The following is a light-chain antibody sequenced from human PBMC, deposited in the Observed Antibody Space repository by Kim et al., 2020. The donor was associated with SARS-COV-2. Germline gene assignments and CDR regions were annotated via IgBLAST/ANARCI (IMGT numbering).Light chain of an antibody. CDR1: QSVSRTY. CDR3: QQYGSPYT. J-gene: IGKJ2*01. CDR2: GAS. Sequence: EIVLTQSPGTLSLSPGERATLSCRASQSVSRTYFAWYQQKPGQAPRLLIYGASSRATGIPDRFSGSGSVTDFTLTISRLEPEDFAVYYCQQYGSPYTFGQGTKLEIK. V-gene: IGKV3-20*01.